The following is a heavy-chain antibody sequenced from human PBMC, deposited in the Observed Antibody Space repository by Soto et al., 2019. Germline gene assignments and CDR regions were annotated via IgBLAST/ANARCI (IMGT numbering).Heavy chain of an antibody. CDR1: GXNLMSYC. V-gene: IGHV3-7*01. J-gene: IGHJ4*02. CDR3: ARDIGFDYVN. Sequence: GSLRLSCAVSGXNLMSYCMSWVRQAPGKGLEWVASIKEDGSEIYYLHSVRGRFSISRDSAGNALHLTMNYLRAADTGVYFCARDIGFDYVNCGQGTLVTVS. D-gene: IGHD3-16*01. CDR2: IKEDGSEI.